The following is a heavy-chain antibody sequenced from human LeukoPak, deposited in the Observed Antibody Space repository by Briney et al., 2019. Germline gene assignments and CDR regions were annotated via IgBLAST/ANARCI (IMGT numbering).Heavy chain of an antibody. J-gene: IGHJ2*01. CDR3: ARMVGSGYDYSDFYWYFDL. CDR1: GDSVSSNSAA. Sequence: SQTLSLTCAISGDSVSSNSAAWNWIRQSPSRGLEWLGRTYYRSKWYNDYAVSVISRITINPDTSKNQFSLQLNSVTPEDTAVYYCARMVGSGYDYSDFYWYFDLWGRGTLVTVSS. D-gene: IGHD5-12*01. V-gene: IGHV6-1*01. CDR2: TYYRSKWYN.